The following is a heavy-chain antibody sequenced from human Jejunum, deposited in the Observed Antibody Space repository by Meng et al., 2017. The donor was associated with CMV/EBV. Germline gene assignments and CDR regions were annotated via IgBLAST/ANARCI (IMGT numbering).Heavy chain of an antibody. CDR1: GYTFTGYY. J-gene: IGHJ2*01. CDR3: ARDSRHCTSASCYSWYFDL. V-gene: IGHV1-2*06. D-gene: IGHD2-2*02. Sequence: QLQVGPSGAEGKKPGASVKFSCKASGYTFTGYYMHWVRQAPGQGLEWMGRINPNSGATEYAQNFQGRVTMTRDTSISTAYMELSRLRSDDTAVYYCARDSRHCTSASCYSWYFDLWGRGTLVTVSS. CDR2: INPNSGAT.